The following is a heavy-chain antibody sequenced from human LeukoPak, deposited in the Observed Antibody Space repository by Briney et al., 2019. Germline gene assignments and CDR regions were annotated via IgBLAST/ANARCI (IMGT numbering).Heavy chain of an antibody. Sequence: SETLSLTCTVSGGSISSYYWSWIRQPPGKGLEWIGYIYYSGSTNYNPSLKSRVTISVDTSKNQFSLKLSSVTAADTAVYYCAREAGETIFGVVTNRNWFDPWGQGTLVTVSS. D-gene: IGHD3-3*01. CDR2: IYYSGST. J-gene: IGHJ5*02. V-gene: IGHV4-59*12. CDR3: AREAGETIFGVVTNRNWFDP. CDR1: GGSISSYY.